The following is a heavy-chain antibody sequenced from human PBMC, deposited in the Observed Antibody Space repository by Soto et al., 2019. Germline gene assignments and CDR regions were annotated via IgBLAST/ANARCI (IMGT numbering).Heavy chain of an antibody. CDR1: GFSLTTGRMG. Sequence: QVTLKESGPVLVKPTETLTLTFTVSGFSLTTGRMGVSWIRQSPGKALEWLAHIFSDNERSYSTSLHGRRTISQDSSGSQVVLSMTNMDPVDSGTYYCVRVNAYSYQFSYGMDVLGHGTTVTVSS. CDR2: IFSDNER. D-gene: IGHD1-1*01. V-gene: IGHV2-26*01. CDR3: VRVNAYSYQFSYGMDV. J-gene: IGHJ6*02.